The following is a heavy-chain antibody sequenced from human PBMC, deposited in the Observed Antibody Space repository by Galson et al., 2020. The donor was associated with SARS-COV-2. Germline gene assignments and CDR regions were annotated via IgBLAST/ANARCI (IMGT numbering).Heavy chain of an antibody. J-gene: IGHJ4*02. CDR1: GGTFSSYA. Sequence: SVKVSCKASGGTFSSYAISWVRQAPGQGLEWMGGIIPIFGTANYAQKFQGRVTITADESTSTAYMELSSLRSEDTAVYYCARVPREPADYDFWSGPLNFDYWGQGTLVTVSS. CDR2: IIPIFGTA. CDR3: ARVPREPADYDFWSGPLNFDY. V-gene: IGHV1-69*13. D-gene: IGHD3-3*01.